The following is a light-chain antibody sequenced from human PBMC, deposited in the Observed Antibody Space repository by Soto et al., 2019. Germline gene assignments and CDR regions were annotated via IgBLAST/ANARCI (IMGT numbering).Light chain of an antibody. CDR1: KRRLLQSEEKVC. J-gene: IGKJ1*01. Sequence: TPYPHLPLVSLLEQATSICNSSKRRLLQSEEKVCLAWYQQKAGQSPRRLIYKVSTRNSGVPDRFSGSGSGTDFTLKISRVQAEDVAIYYCMQELQTPRTFGQGTKVDI. CDR3: MQELQTPRT. V-gene: IGKV4-1*01. CDR2: KVS.